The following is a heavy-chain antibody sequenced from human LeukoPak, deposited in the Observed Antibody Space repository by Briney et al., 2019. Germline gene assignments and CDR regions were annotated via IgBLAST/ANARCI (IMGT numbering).Heavy chain of an antibody. V-gene: IGHV3-30-3*01. J-gene: IGHJ5*02. Sequence: PGGSLRLSCAASGFTFSSYAMHWVRQAPGKGLEWAAVISYDGSNKYYADSVKGRFTISRDNTKNTLYLQMNSLRAEDTAVYYCAKHYTSGSYRPWGQGTLVTVSS. CDR3: AKHYTSGSYRP. CDR1: GFTFSSYA. CDR2: ISYDGSNK. D-gene: IGHD3-10*01.